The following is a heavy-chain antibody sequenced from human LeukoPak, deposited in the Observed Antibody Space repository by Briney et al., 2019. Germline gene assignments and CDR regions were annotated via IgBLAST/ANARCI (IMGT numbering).Heavy chain of an antibody. D-gene: IGHD3-22*01. J-gene: IGHJ4*02. CDR2: ISSSSSYI. V-gene: IGHV3-21*01. CDR1: GFTFSSYS. CDR3: ARDYTNYYDSSGYYPGGYFDY. Sequence: GGSLRLSCAASGFTFSSYSMNWVRQAPGKGLEWVSSISSSSSYIYYADSVKGRFTISRDNAKNSLYLQMNSLRAEDTAVYYCARDYTNYYDSSGYYPGGYFDYRGQGTLVTVSS.